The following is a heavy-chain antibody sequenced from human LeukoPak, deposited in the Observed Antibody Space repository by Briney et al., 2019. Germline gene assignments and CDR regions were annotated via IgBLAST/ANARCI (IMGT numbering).Heavy chain of an antibody. D-gene: IGHD7-27*01. CDR2: IKQDGSEK. CDR1: GFTFSSYS. V-gene: IGHV3-7*01. J-gene: IGHJ4*02. CDR3: ARVWGWVDY. Sequence: GGSLRLSCAASGFTFSSYSMNWVRQAPGKGLEWVANIKQDGSEKYYVDSVKGRFTISRDNSKNTLYLQMNSLRAEDTAVYYCARVWGWVDYWGQGTLVTVSS.